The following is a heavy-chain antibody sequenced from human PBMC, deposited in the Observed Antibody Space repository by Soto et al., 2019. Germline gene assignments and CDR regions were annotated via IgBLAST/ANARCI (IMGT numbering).Heavy chain of an antibody. CDR2: ILPMFSTG. V-gene: IGHV1-69*01. Sequence: QVQLVQSGAEVKKPGSSVKVSCKAAGVTFRRYAFSWVRQAPGQGLEWMGGILPMFSTGNYAQRFQDRVTITADESTSTVYMELSSLRTEDTAMYYCARDYTTWGQGTLVTVSS. D-gene: IGHD1-1*01. J-gene: IGHJ4*02. CDR3: ARDYTT. CDR1: GVTFRRYA.